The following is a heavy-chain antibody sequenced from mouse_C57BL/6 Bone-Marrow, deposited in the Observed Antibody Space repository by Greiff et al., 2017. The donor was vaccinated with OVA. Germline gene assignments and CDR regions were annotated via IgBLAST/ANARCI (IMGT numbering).Heavy chain of an antibody. Sequence: ESGPGLVKPSQSLSLTCSVTGYSITSGYYWNWIRQFPGNKLEWMGYISYDGSNNYNPSLKNRISITRDTSKNQFSLKLNSVTTEDTATYYCARDWLSWFAYWGQGTLVTVSA. CDR1: GYSITSGYY. CDR2: ISYDGSN. V-gene: IGHV3-6*01. J-gene: IGHJ3*01. CDR3: ARDWLSWFAY.